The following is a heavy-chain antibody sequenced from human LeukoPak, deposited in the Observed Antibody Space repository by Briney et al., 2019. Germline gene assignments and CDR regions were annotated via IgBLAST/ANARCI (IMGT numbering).Heavy chain of an antibody. CDR3: ARGRTHCSSTSCYKNQYYYYYMDV. CDR1: GGSFSGFY. D-gene: IGHD2-2*02. Sequence: SETLSLTCAVYGGSFSGFYWSWIRQPPGKGLVWSGEINHRGSTNYNPSLKSRVTISVDTSKNQFSMKLSSVTAADTAVYYCARGRTHCSSTSCYKNQYYYYYMDVWGKGTTVTVSS. CDR2: INHRGST. J-gene: IGHJ6*03. V-gene: IGHV4-34*01.